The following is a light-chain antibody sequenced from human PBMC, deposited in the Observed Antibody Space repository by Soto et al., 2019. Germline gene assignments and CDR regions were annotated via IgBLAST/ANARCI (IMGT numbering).Light chain of an antibody. V-gene: IGLV2-14*01. J-gene: IGLJ3*02. CDR3: SPYTSSSSWV. Sequence: QSALTQPASVSGSPGQSITISCTGTSSDLGGYNYVSWYQQHPGKAPKLMIYEVSNRPSGVSNRFSGSKSGNTASLTISGLQAEDEADYYCSPYTSSSSWVFGGGTKLTVL. CDR2: EVS. CDR1: SSDLGGYNY.